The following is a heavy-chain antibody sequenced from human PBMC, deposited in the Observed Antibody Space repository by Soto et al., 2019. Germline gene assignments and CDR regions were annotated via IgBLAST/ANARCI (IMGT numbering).Heavy chain of an antibody. CDR2: MNPNSGNT. CDR1: GYTFTSYD. J-gene: IGHJ4*02. Sequence: GASVKVSCKASGYTFTSYDINWVRQATGQGLEWMGWMNPNSGNTGYAQKFQGRVTMTRNTSISTAYMELSSLRSEDTAMYYCASRGVGSGTLNYWGQGTPVTVS. CDR3: ASRGVGSGTLNY. D-gene: IGHD3-10*01. V-gene: IGHV1-8*01.